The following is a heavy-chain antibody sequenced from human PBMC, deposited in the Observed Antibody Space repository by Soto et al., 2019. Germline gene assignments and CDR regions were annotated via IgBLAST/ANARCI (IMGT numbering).Heavy chain of an antibody. V-gene: IGHV1-69*12. Sequence: QVQLVQSGAEVKKPGSSVKVSCKASGGTFSSYAISWVRQAPGQGLEWMGGIIPIFGTANYAQKYKGRVTPTADESTTTGYMELSSMRSEETAVSSCARSLAVPSYFDYWGKGTLVTVSS. J-gene: IGHJ4*02. CDR2: IIPIFGTA. CDR3: ARSLAVPSYFDY. D-gene: IGHD6-19*01. CDR1: GGTFSSYA.